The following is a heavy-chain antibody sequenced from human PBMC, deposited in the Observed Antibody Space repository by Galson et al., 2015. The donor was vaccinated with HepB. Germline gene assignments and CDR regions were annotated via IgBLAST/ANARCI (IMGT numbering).Heavy chain of an antibody. CDR2: ISSSSSTI. CDR1: GFTFSNYS. Sequence: SLRLSCAASGFTFSNYSMDWVRQAPGKGLEWVSYISSSSSTIYYADSVKGRFTISRDNAKNSLYLQMNSLRDEDTAVYYCARDGSHHDFWSGYEYSYYYGMDVWGQGTTVTVSS. V-gene: IGHV3-48*02. J-gene: IGHJ6*02. CDR3: ARDGSHHDFWSGYEYSYYYGMDV. D-gene: IGHD3-3*01.